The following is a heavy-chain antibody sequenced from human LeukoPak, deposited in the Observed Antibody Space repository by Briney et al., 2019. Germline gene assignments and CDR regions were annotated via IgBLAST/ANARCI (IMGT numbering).Heavy chain of an antibody. Sequence: GGSLRLSCAASGFTFSSYGMHCVRQAPGKGLEWVAVIWYDGSNKYYADSVKGRFTISRDNSKNTLYLQMNSLRAEDTAVYYCARGSLWFGELRDWYFDLWGRGTPVTLSS. CDR2: IWYDGSNK. D-gene: IGHD3-10*01. CDR1: GFTFSSYG. CDR3: ARGSLWFGELRDWYFDL. V-gene: IGHV3-33*01. J-gene: IGHJ2*01.